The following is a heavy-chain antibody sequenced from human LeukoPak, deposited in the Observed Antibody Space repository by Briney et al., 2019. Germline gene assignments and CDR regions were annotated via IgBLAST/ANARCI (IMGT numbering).Heavy chain of an antibody. D-gene: IGHD2-2*01. V-gene: IGHV3-23*01. Sequence: IYYADSVKGRFTISRDNSKNTLYLQMNSLRAEDTAVYYCAKDQCSSTSCYWGYYYYGMDVWGQGTTVTVSS. CDR2: I. CDR3: AKDQCSSTSCYWGYYYYGMDV. J-gene: IGHJ6*02.